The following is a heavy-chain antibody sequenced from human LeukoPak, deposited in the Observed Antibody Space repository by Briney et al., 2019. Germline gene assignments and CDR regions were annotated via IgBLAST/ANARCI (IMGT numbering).Heavy chain of an antibody. CDR1: GFTFSSYG. Sequence: GGSLRLSCAASGFTFSSYGISWLRQAPGKGLEWVSHITGSGEISHYADSVQGRFTISRDNAKNSLYLQMNSLRAEDTAVYYCARENAVATGAFDYWGPGTLVTVSS. J-gene: IGHJ4*02. CDR2: ITGSGEIS. CDR3: ARENAVATGAFDY. V-gene: IGHV3-48*01. D-gene: IGHD5-12*01.